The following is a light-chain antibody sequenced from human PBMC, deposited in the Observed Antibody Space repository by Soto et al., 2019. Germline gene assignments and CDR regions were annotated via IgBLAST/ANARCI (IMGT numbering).Light chain of an antibody. V-gene: IGKV3-20*01. J-gene: IGKJ1*01. CDR3: QQYGSTPRT. CDR2: GAS. Sequence: EIVLTQSPATVSVSPWEGATLSCRASQNVNRNLVWYQQRPGQAPRLLMYGASVRASGIPARFSGSGSGTDFTLTISRLEPEDFAVYYCQQYGSTPRTFGQGTKVDIK. CDR1: QNVNRN.